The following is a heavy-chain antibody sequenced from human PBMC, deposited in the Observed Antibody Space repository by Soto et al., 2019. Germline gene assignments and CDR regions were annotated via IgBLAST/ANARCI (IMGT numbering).Heavy chain of an antibody. J-gene: IGHJ4*02. CDR2: ISTYNGNT. V-gene: IGHV1-18*01. CDR3: ARGPTDYYDNSANYFLDY. Sequence: QVQLVQSGAEVKKPGAPGRFSCKALGNRFTTNGGSWVRQAPGQGLVWWGWISTYNGNTRYAERLQGRVTMTTDTTTNTAYMELRNLRSDDTAVYYCARGPTDYYDNSANYFLDYWGQGTLVTVSS. D-gene: IGHD3-22*01. CDR1: GNRFTTNG.